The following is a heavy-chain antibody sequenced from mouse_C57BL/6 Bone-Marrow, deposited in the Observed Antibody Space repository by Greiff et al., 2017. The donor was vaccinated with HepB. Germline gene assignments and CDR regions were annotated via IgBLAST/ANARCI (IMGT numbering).Heavy chain of an antibody. V-gene: IGHV5-17*01. CDR2: ISSGSSTI. D-gene: IGHD2-5*01. Sequence: EVQGVESGGGLVKPGGSLKLSCAASGFTFSDYGMHWVRQAPEKGLEWVAYISSGSSTIYYADTVKGRFTISRDNAKNTLFLQMTSLRSEDTAMYYCARVYYSNPYYAMDYWGQGTSVTVSS. J-gene: IGHJ4*01. CDR1: GFTFSDYG. CDR3: ARVYYSNPYYAMDY.